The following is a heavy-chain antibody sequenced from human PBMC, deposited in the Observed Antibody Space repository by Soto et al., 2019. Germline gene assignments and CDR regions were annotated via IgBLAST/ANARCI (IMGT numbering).Heavy chain of an antibody. CDR2: IYPADSDI. CDR1: GYSFSSYW. V-gene: IGHV5-51*01. Sequence: GESLKISCKASGYSFSSYWIAWVRQMPGKGLEWMGIIYPADSDIRYSESSEGHVTISVDKSISTAYLQWSSLKASDTAIYYCVTSPFPTPSFVMDVWGQGTTVTVSS. CDR3: VTSPFPTPSFVMDV. D-gene: IGHD2-2*01. J-gene: IGHJ6*02.